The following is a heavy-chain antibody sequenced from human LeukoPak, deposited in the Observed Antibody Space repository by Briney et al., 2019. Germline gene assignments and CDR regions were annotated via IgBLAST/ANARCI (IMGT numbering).Heavy chain of an antibody. CDR1: GYTFNTYG. CDR2: ISGYNGKT. J-gene: IGHJ4*02. D-gene: IGHD6-13*01. Sequence: ASVKVSCKASGYTFNTYGITWVRQAPGQGLEWMGWISGYNGKTKYAQKLQDRVTMTTDTSASTAYMELRSLRSDDTAVYYCARVVTAGIYFFDYWGKGTLVTVSS. V-gene: IGHV1-18*01. CDR3: ARVVTAGIYFFDY.